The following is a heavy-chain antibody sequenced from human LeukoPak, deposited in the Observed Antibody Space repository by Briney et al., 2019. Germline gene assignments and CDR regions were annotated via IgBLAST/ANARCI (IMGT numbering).Heavy chain of an antibody. CDR2: IYYSGST. V-gene: IGHV4-59*01. D-gene: IGHD2-2*02. J-gene: IGHJ6*03. CDR1: GGSISSYY. Sequence: TSETLSLTCTVSGGSISSYYWSWIRQPPGKGLEWIGYIYYSGSTNYNPSLKSRVTISVDTPKNQFSLELSSVTAADTAVYYCARDGGYCSSTSCYSIYYYMDVWGKGTTVTVSS. CDR3: ARDGGYCSSTSCYSIYYYMDV.